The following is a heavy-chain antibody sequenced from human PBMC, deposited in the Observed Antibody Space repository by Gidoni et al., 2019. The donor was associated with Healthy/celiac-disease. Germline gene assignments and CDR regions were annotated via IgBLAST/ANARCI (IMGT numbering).Heavy chain of an antibody. CDR1: GFPFSSYW. D-gene: IGHD6-13*01. CDR3: ARVYSSSWYVGQGFDY. Sequence: EVQLVESGGGLVQPGGSLRLSCAASGFPFSSYWMSWVRQAPGKGLEWVANIKQDGSEKYYVDSVKGRFTISRDNAKNSLYLQMNSLRAEDTAVYYCARVYSSSWYVGQGFDYWGQGTLVTVSS. CDR2: IKQDGSEK. J-gene: IGHJ4*02. V-gene: IGHV3-7*01.